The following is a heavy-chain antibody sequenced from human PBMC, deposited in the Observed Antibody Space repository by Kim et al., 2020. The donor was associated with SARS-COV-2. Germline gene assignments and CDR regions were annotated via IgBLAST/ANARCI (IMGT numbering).Heavy chain of an antibody. Sequence: SETLSLTCTVSGGSISSSSYYWGWIRQPPGKGLEWIGSIYYSGSTYYNPSLKSRVTISVDTSKNQFSLKLSSVTAADTAVYYCARSLPYYDILTGYSPYNWFDPWGQGTLVTVSS. CDR3: ARSLPYYDILTGYSPYNWFDP. D-gene: IGHD3-9*01. J-gene: IGHJ5*02. CDR1: GGSISSSSYY. CDR2: IYYSGST. V-gene: IGHV4-39*01.